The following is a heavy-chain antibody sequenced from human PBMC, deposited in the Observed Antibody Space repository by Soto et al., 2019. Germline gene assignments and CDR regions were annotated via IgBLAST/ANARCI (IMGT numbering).Heavy chain of an antibody. Sequence: QVQLVESGGGVVQPGGSLRLSCAASGFAFSTSVIHWVRQAPGKGLEWMAHISYNGNKKHYADSVKSRFTVSRVMSESTLYHQMNSLRAEDPAVYYLAREQLEDGRSHYGPWDQGTL. J-gene: IGHJ5*02. CDR3: AREQLEDGRSHYGP. V-gene: IGHV3-30*03. CDR2: ISYNGNKK. CDR1: GFAFSTSV. D-gene: IGHD3-10*01.